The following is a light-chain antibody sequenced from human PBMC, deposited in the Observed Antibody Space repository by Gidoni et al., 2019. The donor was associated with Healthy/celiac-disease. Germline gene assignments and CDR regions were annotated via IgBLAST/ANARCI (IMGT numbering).Light chain of an antibody. J-gene: IGLJ2*01. CDR2: GKN. Sequence: SSELTQDPAVSVALGQTVRITCQGDSLRNYYASWYQQKPGQAPVLVIYGKNNRPSGIPDRFSGSSSGNTASLTITGAQAEDEADYSCNSRDSSGNHNVVFGGGTKLTVL. CDR1: SLRNYY. CDR3: NSRDSSGNHNVV. V-gene: IGLV3-19*01.